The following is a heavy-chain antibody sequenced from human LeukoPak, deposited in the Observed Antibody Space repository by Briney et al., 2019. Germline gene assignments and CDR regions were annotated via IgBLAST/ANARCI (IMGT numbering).Heavy chain of an antibody. V-gene: IGHV1-24*01. CDR1: GGTFSSYA. Sequence: ASVKVSCKASGGTFSSYAISWVRQAPGQGLEWMGGSDPEDGKTSYAQKFQARVTMTEDTSTDTAYMELSSLMAEDTAVYYCATYPWYGNSANHPFDVWGQGTMVTVSS. J-gene: IGHJ3*01. CDR3: ATYPWYGNSANHPFDV. D-gene: IGHD4-23*01. CDR2: SDPEDGKT.